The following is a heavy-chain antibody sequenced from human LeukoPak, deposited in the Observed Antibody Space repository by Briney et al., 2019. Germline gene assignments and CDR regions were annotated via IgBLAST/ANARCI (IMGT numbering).Heavy chain of an antibody. CDR3: ARALRVGATNYFDY. D-gene: IGHD1-26*01. CDR1: GFIFGDYA. Sequence: GGSLRLSCAASGFIFGDYAMHWVRQAPGKGLEWVSYISSSSSTIYYADSVKGRFTISRDNAKNSLYLQMNSLRAEDTAVYYCARALRVGATNYFDYWGQGTLVTVSS. V-gene: IGHV3-48*04. J-gene: IGHJ4*02. CDR2: ISSSSSTI.